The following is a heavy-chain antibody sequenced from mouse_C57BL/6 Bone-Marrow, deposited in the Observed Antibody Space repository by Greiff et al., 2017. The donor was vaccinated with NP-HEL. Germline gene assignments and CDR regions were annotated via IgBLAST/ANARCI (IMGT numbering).Heavy chain of an antibody. CDR1: GYSITSGYY. CDR3: AEGLWDYDWDYYAMDY. J-gene: IGHJ4*01. Sequence: EVKLQESGPGLVKPSQSLSLTCSVTGYSITSGYYWNWIRQFPGNKLEWMGYISYDGSNNYNPSLKNRISITRDTSKNQFFLKLNSVTTEDTATYYCAEGLWDYDWDYYAMDYWGQGTSVTVSS. V-gene: IGHV3-6*01. D-gene: IGHD2-4*01. CDR2: ISYDGSN.